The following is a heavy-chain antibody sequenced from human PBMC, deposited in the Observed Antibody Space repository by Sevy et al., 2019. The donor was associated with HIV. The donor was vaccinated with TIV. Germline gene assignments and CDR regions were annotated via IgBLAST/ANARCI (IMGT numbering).Heavy chain of an antibody. J-gene: IGHJ4*02. D-gene: IGHD3-22*01. CDR2: IFPGDSET. V-gene: IGHV5-51*03. CDR3: ARSRSGYFDSSGYYIN. CDR1: GYSFTSHW. Sequence: KQGESLKISCKGHGYSFTSHWIGWVRQMPGKGLDWMGIIFPGDSETRYSPSFQGEVTISADKSISTAFLQWSSLKASDTAIYYCARSRSGYFDSSGYYINWGQGTLVTVSS.